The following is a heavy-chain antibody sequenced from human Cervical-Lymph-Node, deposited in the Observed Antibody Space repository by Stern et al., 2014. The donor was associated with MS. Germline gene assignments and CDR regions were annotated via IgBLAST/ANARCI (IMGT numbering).Heavy chain of an antibody. CDR3: ARDKAYKTFDI. V-gene: IGHV3-7*01. J-gene: IGHJ3*02. D-gene: IGHD1-14*01. CDR1: GFTFRTSW. Sequence: EVQLEESGGGLVQPGGSLRLSCAASGFTFRTSWVTWVRQAPGKGLEWVADINQDGSQKYYVDFVRGRFTISRDNAENSLYLQMNSLGAEDTAVYYCARDKAYKTFDIWGRGTTVTVSS. CDR2: INQDGSQK.